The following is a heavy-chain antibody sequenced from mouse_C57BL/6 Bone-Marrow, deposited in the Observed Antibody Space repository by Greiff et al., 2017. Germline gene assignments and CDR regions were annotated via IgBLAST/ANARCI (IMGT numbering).Heavy chain of an antibody. CDR2: INSDGGST. V-gene: IGHV5-2*03. Sequence: EVKVVESGGGLVQPGESLKLSCESNEYEFPSHDMSWVRKTPEKRLELVAAINSDGGSTYYPDTMERRFIISRDNTKKPLYLQMSSLRSEDTALYYCARHGSTMITIFDYWGQGTTLTVSS. CDR1: EYEFPSHD. CDR3: ARHGSTMITIFDY. J-gene: IGHJ2*01. D-gene: IGHD2-4*01.